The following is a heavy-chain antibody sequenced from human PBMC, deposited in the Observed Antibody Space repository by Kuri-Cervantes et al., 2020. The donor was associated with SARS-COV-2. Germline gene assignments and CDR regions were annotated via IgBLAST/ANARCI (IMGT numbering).Heavy chain of an antibody. CDR3: ARVAVVVVAADWDFDL. Sequence: GSLSLTCTVSGGSISSYYWSWIRHPAGKGLEWIGRIYTSGSTNYNPSLKSRVTMSVDTSKNQFSLKLSFVTVADPAVYYCARVAVVVVAADWDFDLWGRGTLVTVSS. D-gene: IGHD2-15*01. CDR1: GGSISSYY. CDR2: IYTSGST. V-gene: IGHV4-4*07. J-gene: IGHJ2*01.